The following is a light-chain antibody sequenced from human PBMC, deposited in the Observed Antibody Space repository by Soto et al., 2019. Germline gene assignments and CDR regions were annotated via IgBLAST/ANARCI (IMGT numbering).Light chain of an antibody. CDR1: QSVNSNY. CDR3: QQYGSSPPT. J-gene: IGKJ1*01. Sequence: EIVLTQSPGTLSLSPGERATLSCRASQSVNSNYLAWYRRKPGQAPRLLIYGASTRATGIPGRVSGSESGTDFTLTITSLEPEDFEVYYCQQYGSSPPTFGQGTKVEIK. V-gene: IGKV3-20*01. CDR2: GAS.